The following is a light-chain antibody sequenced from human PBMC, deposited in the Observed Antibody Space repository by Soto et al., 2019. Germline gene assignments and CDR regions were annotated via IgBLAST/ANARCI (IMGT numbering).Light chain of an antibody. V-gene: IGKV1-16*02. J-gene: IGKJ4*01. Sequence: DIQMTQSPTSLSASVVHRVTITCRASQGIGNSLALFQKKPGNAPKSRIYAASSLQSGVPSKCSVSVYWTDFTLTIRTLQPEDCAIYYCQRYNSCPPNLGGGTKVEIK. CDR3: QRYNSCPPN. CDR2: AAS. CDR1: QGIGNS.